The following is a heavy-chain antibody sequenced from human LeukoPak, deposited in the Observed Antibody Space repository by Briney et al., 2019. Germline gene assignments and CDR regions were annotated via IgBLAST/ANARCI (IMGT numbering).Heavy chain of an antibody. V-gene: IGHV3-48*03. Sequence: PGGSLRLSCAPSGFDLGHYEVNCVRRAPGKGLECIAHISVRAATIYYGDSVEGRFTISRDDAKNALFLQMNSLTTEDTALYYCARETDGFDIWGQGTMVTVSS. CDR1: GFDLGHYE. CDR3: ARETDGFDI. CDR2: ISVRAATI. J-gene: IGHJ3*02.